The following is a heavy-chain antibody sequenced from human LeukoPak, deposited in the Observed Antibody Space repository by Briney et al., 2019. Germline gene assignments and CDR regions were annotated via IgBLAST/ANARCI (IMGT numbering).Heavy chain of an antibody. CDR2: IYYSGST. Sequence: PSETLSLTCTVSGGSISNGDHYWSWIRQHPGKGLEWIGYIYYSGSTYYNPSLKSRVTISVDTSKNQFSLKLSSVTAADTAVYYCARGSPSNWGSNYFDYWGQGTLVTVSS. J-gene: IGHJ4*02. CDR1: GGSISNGDHY. D-gene: IGHD7-27*01. V-gene: IGHV4-30-4*08. CDR3: ARGSPSNWGSNYFDY.